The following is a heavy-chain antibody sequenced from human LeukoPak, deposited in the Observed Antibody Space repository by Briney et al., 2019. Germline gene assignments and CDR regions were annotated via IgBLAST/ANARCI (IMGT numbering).Heavy chain of an antibody. D-gene: IGHD3-10*01. Sequence: PGGSLRLSCAASGFTFSSYWMHWVRQAPGKGLVWVSRINPDGSTTSHADSVKGRLTISRDNAKNSLYLQMNSLRAEDTAVYYCARDYYGSGSYYNPMGMDVWGQGTTVTVSS. V-gene: IGHV3-74*01. CDR2: INPDGSTT. CDR1: GFTFSSYW. CDR3: ARDYYGSGSYYNPMGMDV. J-gene: IGHJ6*02.